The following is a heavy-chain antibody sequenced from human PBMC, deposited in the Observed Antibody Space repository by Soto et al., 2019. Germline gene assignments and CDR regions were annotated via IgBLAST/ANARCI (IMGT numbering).Heavy chain of an antibody. CDR2: IYWDDDK. J-gene: IGHJ4*02. CDR3: AHLTTGGFYFDY. V-gene: IGHV2-5*02. D-gene: IGHD4-17*01. CDR1: GFSLRNSGVG. Sequence: QITLKESGPTLVKPTQTRTLTCTFSGFSLRNSGVGVGWIRQPPGKALEWLALIYWDDDKRYSPSLKSRLTITKDTSKHQVVLTMTNMDPVDTATYFCAHLTTGGFYFDYWCQGTLVTVSS.